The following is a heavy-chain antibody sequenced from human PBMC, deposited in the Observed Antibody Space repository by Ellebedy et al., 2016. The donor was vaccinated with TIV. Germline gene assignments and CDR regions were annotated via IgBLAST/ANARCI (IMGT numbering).Heavy chain of an antibody. Sequence: GESLKISCAASGFTFTNYAMNWVRQAPGKGLEWISFISGSSSRREYTDSVKGRFIISRDNAKNSLYLQMNSLRADDTAVYYCAAVIASSHLWVDPWGQGTLVTVSS. D-gene: IGHD2-21*01. CDR3: AAVIASSHLWVDP. CDR1: GFTFTNYA. V-gene: IGHV3-48*01. CDR2: ISGSSSRR. J-gene: IGHJ5*02.